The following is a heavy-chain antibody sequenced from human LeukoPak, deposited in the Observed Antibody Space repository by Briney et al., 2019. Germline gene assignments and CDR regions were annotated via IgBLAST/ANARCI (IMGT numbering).Heavy chain of an antibody. V-gene: IGHV4-59*08. CDR3: ARLRGIQLWPYYFDY. CDR1: GGSISSYY. CDR2: IYYSGST. Sequence: SETLSLTCTVSGGSISSYYWSWIRQPPGKGLEWIGYIYYSGSTNYNPSLKSRVTISVDTFKNQFSLKLSSVTAADTAVYYCARLRGIQLWPYYFDYWGQGTLVTVSS. D-gene: IGHD5-18*01. J-gene: IGHJ4*02.